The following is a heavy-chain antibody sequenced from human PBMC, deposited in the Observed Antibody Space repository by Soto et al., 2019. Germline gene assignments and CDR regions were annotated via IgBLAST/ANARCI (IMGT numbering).Heavy chain of an antibody. CDR1: GFTVSSNY. J-gene: IGHJ6*03. CDR2: IYSGGST. D-gene: IGHD3-3*01. CDR3: ARAQRFLEWLFAPYYMDV. Sequence: GGSLRLSCAASGFTVSSNYMSWVRQAPGKGLEWVSVIYSGGSTYYADSVKGRFTISRDNSKNTLYLQMNSLRAEDTAVYYCARAQRFLEWLFAPYYMDVWGKGTTVTVSS. V-gene: IGHV3-66*01.